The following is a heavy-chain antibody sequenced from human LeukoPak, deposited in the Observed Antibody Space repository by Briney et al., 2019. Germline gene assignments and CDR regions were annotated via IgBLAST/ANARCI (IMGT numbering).Heavy chain of an antibody. V-gene: IGHV3-7*01. CDR1: GFTFSSYG. Sequence: GGSLRLSCAASGFTFSSYGMHWVRQAPGKGLEWVANIKAEGSEKYYVDSVKGRFTISRDNAENSLYLQMNSLGAEDTAVYYCVRDTGYCSGGRCQPFDPWGQGTLVIVSS. D-gene: IGHD2-15*01. J-gene: IGHJ5*02. CDR2: IKAEGSEK. CDR3: VRDTGYCSGGRCQPFDP.